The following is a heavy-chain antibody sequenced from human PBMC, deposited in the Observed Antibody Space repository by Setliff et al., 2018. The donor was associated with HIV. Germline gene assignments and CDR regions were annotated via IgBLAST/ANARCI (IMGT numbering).Heavy chain of an antibody. CDR3: VRVQNSGCGDL. V-gene: IGHV4-59*12. Sequence: SETLSLTCIVSGDSFTDNYWTWIRQPPGKGLEWIGYIHYRGSTNYHPSLRGRVTISMDTSKDEISLRLTSVTAADTAVYYCVRVQNSGCGDLWGQGTLVTVS. CDR1: GDSFTDNY. J-gene: IGHJ5*02. CDR2: IHYRGST. D-gene: IGHD6-25*01.